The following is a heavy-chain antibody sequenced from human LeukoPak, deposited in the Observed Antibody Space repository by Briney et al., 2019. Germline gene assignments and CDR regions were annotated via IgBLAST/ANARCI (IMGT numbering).Heavy chain of an antibody. V-gene: IGHV4-59*01. J-gene: IGHJ4*02. CDR3: ARVDGYSSSWYVDY. CDR1: SGSISSYY. D-gene: IGHD6-13*01. Sequence: SETLSLTCTVSSGSISSYYWSCIRQPPGKGLEWIGYIYYSGSTNYNPSLKSRVPVSVDTSKNQFSLKLSSVTAADTAVYYCARVDGYSSSWYVDYWGQGTLVTVSS. CDR2: IYYSGST.